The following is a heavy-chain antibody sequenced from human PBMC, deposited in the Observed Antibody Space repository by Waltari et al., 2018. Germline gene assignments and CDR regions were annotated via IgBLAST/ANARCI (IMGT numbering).Heavy chain of an antibody. CDR2: IHYSGST. CDR1: GGSVSSGSYY. V-gene: IGHV4-61*01. J-gene: IGHJ4*02. D-gene: IGHD3-9*01. CDR3: ARMDYDILTGYYFDY. Sequence: QVQLQESGPGLVKPSGTLSLPCTVSGGSVSSGSYYWSWIRQPPGKGLEWIGYIHYSGSTNYNPSLKSRVTISVDTSKNQFSLKLSSVTAADTAVYYCARMDYDILTGYYFDYWGQGTLVTVSS.